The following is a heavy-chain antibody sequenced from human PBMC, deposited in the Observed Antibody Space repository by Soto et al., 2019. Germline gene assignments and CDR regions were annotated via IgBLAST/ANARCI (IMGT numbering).Heavy chain of an antibody. V-gene: IGHV3-23*01. CDR3: ANWGKSRSDF. CDR2: ISSSAGTI. D-gene: IGHD3-16*01. CDR1: GFTFSFYP. J-gene: IGHJ4*02. Sequence: EVVLLESGGGLVRPGGSLRLSCAASGFTFSFYPMSWVRQAPGKGLEWVAGISSSAGTIYYAEPVKGRFTISRDNSKSTLYLQIDSLRAEDTAVYYCANWGKSRSDFWGQATLVTVSS.